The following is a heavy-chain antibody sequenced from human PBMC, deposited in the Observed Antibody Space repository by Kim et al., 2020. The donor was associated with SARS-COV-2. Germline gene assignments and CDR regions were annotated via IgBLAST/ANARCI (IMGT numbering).Heavy chain of an antibody. D-gene: IGHD3-3*01. Sequence: DPVKGRFTMSRNTAKNSLLVQLNSMRAEDTAVYYCARANFGVVSDFWGQGTLVTVSS. V-gene: IGHV3-7*01. CDR3: ARANFGVVSDF. J-gene: IGHJ4*02.